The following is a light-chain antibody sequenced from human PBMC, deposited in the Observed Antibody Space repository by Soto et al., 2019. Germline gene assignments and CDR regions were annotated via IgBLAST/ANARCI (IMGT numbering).Light chain of an antibody. J-gene: IGLJ2*01. CDR3: ATWDSSLSAGV. Sequence: QSVLTQPPSVSAAPGQKVTISCSGSSSNIGNNYVFWYQQLPGTAPKLLIYDNDKRPSGIPDRFSGSKSGTSATLGITGLQTGYEADYYCATWDSSLSAGVFGGGTKLTVL. V-gene: IGLV1-51*01. CDR1: SSNIGNNY. CDR2: DND.